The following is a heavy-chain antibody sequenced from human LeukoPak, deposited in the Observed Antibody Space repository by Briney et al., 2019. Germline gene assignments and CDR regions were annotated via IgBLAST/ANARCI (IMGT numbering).Heavy chain of an antibody. CDR3: ARDAVDTANAV. V-gene: IGHV3-74*01. Sequence: GRSLRLSSAASGFTFTTYWMHWVRQAPGKGLVWVSHINSDGSITSYADSVKGRFTISRDNAKNTLYLQMNSLRAEDTAVYYCARDAVDTANAVWGQGTTVTVSS. D-gene: IGHD5-18*01. CDR2: INSDGSIT. CDR1: GFTFTTYW. J-gene: IGHJ6*02.